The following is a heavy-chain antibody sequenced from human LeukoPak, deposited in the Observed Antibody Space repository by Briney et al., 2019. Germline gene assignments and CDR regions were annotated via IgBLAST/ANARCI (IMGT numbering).Heavy chain of an antibody. D-gene: IGHD4-23*01. CDR1: GASFSNDYH. Sequence: SETLSLTCTVSGASFSNDYHWGWIRQSPGKGLEWIGEINHSGSTNYNPSLKSRVTISVDTSKNQFSLKLSPVTAADTAVYYCARVGVDYSGNIIKYFFDYWGQGTLVTVSS. CDR2: INHSGST. J-gene: IGHJ4*02. CDR3: ARVGVDYSGNIIKYFFDY. V-gene: IGHV4-34*01.